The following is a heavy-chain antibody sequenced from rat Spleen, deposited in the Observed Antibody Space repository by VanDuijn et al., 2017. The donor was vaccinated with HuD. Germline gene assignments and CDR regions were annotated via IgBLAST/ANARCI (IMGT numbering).Heavy chain of an antibody. CDR3: ARHDYYDGYYDVMDA. D-gene: IGHD1-12*03. CDR1: GFTFNNYW. Sequence: EVQLVESGGGQVQPGRSLKLSCVASGFTFNNYWMTWIRQAPGKGLEWVATISYDGSSTYYRDSVKGRFTISRDNAKSTLYLQMDSLRSEDTATYYCARHDYYDGYYDVMDAWGQGASVTVSS. J-gene: IGHJ4*01. V-gene: IGHV5-29*01. CDR2: ISYDGSST.